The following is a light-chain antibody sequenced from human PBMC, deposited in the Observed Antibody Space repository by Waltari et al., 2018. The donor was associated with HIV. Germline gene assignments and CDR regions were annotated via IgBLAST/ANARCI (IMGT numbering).Light chain of an antibody. V-gene: IGKV1-5*03. CDR2: SAS. CDR3: QQDNTSSPWT. Sequence: DIQMTQSPSTLPACVGDRITITCRASQSIATWFAWYQQKPGKAPKIHIYSASSLETGVPSRCSGSGSVTEFTLTISSLQPEDFATYYCQQDNTSSPWTFGQGTKVDI. CDR1: QSIATW. J-gene: IGKJ1*01.